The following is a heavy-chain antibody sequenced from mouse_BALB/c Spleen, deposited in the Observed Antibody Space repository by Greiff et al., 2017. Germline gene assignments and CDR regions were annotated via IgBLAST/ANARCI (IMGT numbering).Heavy chain of an antibody. CDR2: ISSGGSYT. J-gene: IGHJ4*01. CDR1: GFTFSSYA. Sequence: DVKLVESGGGLVKPGGSLKLSCAASGFTFSSYAMSWVRQTPEKRLEWVATISSGGSYTYYPDSVKGRFTISRDNARNILYLQMSSLRSEDTAMYYCARGGGGYYYGSSYAMDYWGQGTSVTVSS. CDR3: ARGGGGYYYGSSYAMDY. V-gene: IGHV5-9*02. D-gene: IGHD1-1*01.